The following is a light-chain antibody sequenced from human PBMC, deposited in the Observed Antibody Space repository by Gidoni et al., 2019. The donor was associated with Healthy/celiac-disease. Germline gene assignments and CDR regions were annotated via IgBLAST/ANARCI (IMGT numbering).Light chain of an antibody. CDR3: QSADSSGTYYVV. CDR1: ALPKQN. Sequence: SYALTQPPSVSVSPGQTARITCSGDALPKQNAYWYQQKPGQAPVLVIYKDREGPSGLPERFSGSSSGTTVTLTISGVQAEDEADYYCQSADSSGTYYVVFGGGTKLTVL. J-gene: IGLJ2*01. CDR2: KDR. V-gene: IGLV3-25*02.